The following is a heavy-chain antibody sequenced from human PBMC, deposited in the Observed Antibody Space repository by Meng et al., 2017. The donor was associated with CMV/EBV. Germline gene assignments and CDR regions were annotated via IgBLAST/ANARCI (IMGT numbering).Heavy chain of an antibody. V-gene: IGHV2-70*20. CDR1: GFSLSTSGMC. CDR3: ARIRGYCSSTSCYYYFDY. D-gene: IGHD2-2*01. CDR2: IDWDDDK. J-gene: IGHJ4*02. Sequence: SGPTLVKPTQTLTLTCTFSGFSLSTSGMCVSWVRQPPGKALEWLALIDWDDDKYYNTSLKTRLTISKDTSKNQVVLTMTNMDPVDTATYYCARIRGYCSSTSCYYYFDYWGQGTLVTVSS.